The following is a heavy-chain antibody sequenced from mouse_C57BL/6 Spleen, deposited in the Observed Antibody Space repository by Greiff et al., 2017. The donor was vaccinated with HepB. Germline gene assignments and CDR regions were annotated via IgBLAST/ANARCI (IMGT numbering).Heavy chain of an antibody. CDR1: GFTFSSYG. CDR2: ISSGGSYT. CDR3: ARQGLYGTSWFAY. Sequence: EVKVVESGGDLVKPGGSLKLSCAASGFTFSSYGMSWVRQTPDKRLEWVATISSGGSYTYYPDSVKGRFTISRDNAKNTLYLQMSSLKSEDTAMYYCARQGLYGTSWFAYWGQGTLVTVSA. J-gene: IGHJ3*01. D-gene: IGHD1-1*01. V-gene: IGHV5-6*01.